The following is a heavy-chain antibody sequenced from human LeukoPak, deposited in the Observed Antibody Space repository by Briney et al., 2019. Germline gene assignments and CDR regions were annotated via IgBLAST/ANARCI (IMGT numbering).Heavy chain of an antibody. V-gene: IGHV3-23*01. CDR1: GFTFTSYS. CDR3: ARKAQYNGHYPLDY. J-gene: IGHJ4*02. Sequence: GGPLRLSCAASGFTFTSYSMSWVRQAPGKGLEWVSGTSDRGDYTYYADSVKGRFTISRDSSKNTLFLQMNSLRAEDTALYFCARKAQYNGHYPLDYWGQGPLVTVSS. CDR2: TSDRGDYT. D-gene: IGHD1-7*01.